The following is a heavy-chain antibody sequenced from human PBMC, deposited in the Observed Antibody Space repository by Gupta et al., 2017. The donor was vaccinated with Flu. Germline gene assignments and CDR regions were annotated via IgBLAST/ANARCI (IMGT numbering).Heavy chain of an antibody. J-gene: IGHJ4*02. V-gene: IGHV4-34*01. CDR3: ARWLDCSSTSCSYNFDY. CDR2: INHSGST. D-gene: IGHD2-2*01. Sequence: YYWSWIRQPPGKGLEWIGEINHSGSTNYNPSLKSRVTISVDTSKNQFSLKLSSVTAADTAVYYCARWLDCSSTSCSYNFDYWGQGTLVTVSS. CDR1: YY.